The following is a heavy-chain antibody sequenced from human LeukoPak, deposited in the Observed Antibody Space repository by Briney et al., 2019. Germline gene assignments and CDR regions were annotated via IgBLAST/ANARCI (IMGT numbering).Heavy chain of an antibody. J-gene: IGHJ4*02. V-gene: IGHV4-59*12. D-gene: IGHD3-3*01. CDR3: ARGASFTIFGVVIKQQVDY. CDR1: GGPISSYY. CDR2: INYSGST. Sequence: SETLSLTCTVSGGPISSYYWSWFRQPPGKGLEWIGYINYSGSTNYNPSLKSRVTISVDTSKNQFSLKLSSVTAADTAVYYCARGASFTIFGVVIKQQVDYWGQGTLVTVST.